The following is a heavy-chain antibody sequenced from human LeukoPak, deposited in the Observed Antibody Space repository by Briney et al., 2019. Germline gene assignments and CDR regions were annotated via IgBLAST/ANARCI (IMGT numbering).Heavy chain of an antibody. J-gene: IGHJ4*02. Sequence: GESLRLSCAASGFTVNRDYMSWVRQSPGKGLEWVSVVYTDGRTFYADSVKGRFTISRDDSKNTVFLQMNSLRAEGTAIYFCTRGSPTVSAGYNWGRGTVVTVSS. D-gene: IGHD1-1*01. CDR3: TRGSPTVSAGYN. CDR1: GFTVNRDY. V-gene: IGHV3-53*01. CDR2: VYTDGRT.